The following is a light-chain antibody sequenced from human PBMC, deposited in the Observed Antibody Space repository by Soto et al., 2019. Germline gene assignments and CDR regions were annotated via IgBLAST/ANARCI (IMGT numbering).Light chain of an antibody. CDR1: SSNIGSNT. Sequence: QSVLTQPPSASGTPGQRVTISCSGSSSNIGSNTVNWYQQLPGPAPKLLIYSNNQRHSGVPDRFSGSKSGTSASLAISGLQSEDEADYYCAAWDDSRNGVVFGGGTTLTVL. V-gene: IGLV1-44*01. CDR2: SNN. CDR3: AAWDDSRNGVV. J-gene: IGLJ2*01.